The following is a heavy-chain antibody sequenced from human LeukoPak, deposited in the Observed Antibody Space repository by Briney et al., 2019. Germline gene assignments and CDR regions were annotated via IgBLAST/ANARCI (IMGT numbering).Heavy chain of an antibody. J-gene: IGHJ4*02. CDR3: ARDRGFGNYDILEY. CDR1: GGSISSGSYY. D-gene: IGHD3-9*01. Sequence: PSETLSLTCTVSGGSISSGSYYWSWIRQPAGKGLEWIGRIYTSGSTNYNPSLKSRVTISVDTSKNQFSLKLSSVTAADTAVYYCARDRGFGNYDILEYWGQGTLVTVSS. V-gene: IGHV4-61*02. CDR2: IYTSGST.